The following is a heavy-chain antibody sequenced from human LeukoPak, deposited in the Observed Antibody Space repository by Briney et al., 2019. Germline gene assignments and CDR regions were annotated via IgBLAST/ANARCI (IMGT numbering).Heavy chain of an antibody. CDR1: GFTFSSYW. V-gene: IGHV3-74*01. CDR3: ARDRYYYDSSGYYLDY. J-gene: IGHJ4*02. CDR2: INSVGSST. D-gene: IGHD3-22*01. Sequence: PGGSLRLSCAASGFTFSSYWMHWVRQAPGKGLVWVSRINSVGSSTTYADSVKGRFTISRDNAKNSLYLQMNSLRAEDTAVYYCARDRYYYDSSGYYLDYWGQGTLVTVSS.